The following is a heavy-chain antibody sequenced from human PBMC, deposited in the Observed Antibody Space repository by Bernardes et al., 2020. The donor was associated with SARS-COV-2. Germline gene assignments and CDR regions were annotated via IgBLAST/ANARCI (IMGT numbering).Heavy chain of an antibody. V-gene: IGHV4-4*02. Sequence: SETLSLTCAVSGGSISSSNWWSWVRQPPGKGLEWIGEIYHSGSTNYNPSLKSRVTISVDKSKNQFSLKLSSVTAADTAVYYCASADYYDSSGYSQVPWFDPWGQGTLVTVSS. CDR3: ASADYYDSSGYSQVPWFDP. CDR1: GGSISSSNW. CDR2: IYHSGST. D-gene: IGHD3-22*01. J-gene: IGHJ5*02.